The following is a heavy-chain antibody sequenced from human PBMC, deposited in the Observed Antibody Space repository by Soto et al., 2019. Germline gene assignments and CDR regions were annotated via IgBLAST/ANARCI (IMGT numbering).Heavy chain of an antibody. V-gene: IGHV4-34*01. J-gene: IGHJ4*02. CDR3: ARGQSSLLLDC. CDR2: INHSGST. Sequence: QVQLQQWGAGLLKPSETLSLTCAVYGGSFSGYYWSWIRQPPGKGLEWIGEINHSGSTNYNPSLKSRVTISVDTSKNQFSLKLSSVTAADTAVYYCARGQSSLLLDCWGQGVQVTVSS. D-gene: IGHD2-8*02. CDR1: GGSFSGYY.